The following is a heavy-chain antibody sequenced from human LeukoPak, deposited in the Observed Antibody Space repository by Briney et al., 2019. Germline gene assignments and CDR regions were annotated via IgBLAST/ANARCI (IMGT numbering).Heavy chain of an antibody. CDR3: ARDVGNSNYYFYYGMDV. CDR1: GFTFTTYS. CDR2: INAANGNT. D-gene: IGHD2/OR15-2a*01. J-gene: IGHJ6*02. Sequence: ASVKVSCKTSGFTFTTYSMHWVRQAPGERLEWMGWINAANGNTQYSQKFQGRVTMTRDTSTSTVYMELSSLRSEDTAVYYCARDVGNSNYYFYYGMDVWGQGTTVTVSS. V-gene: IGHV1-3*01.